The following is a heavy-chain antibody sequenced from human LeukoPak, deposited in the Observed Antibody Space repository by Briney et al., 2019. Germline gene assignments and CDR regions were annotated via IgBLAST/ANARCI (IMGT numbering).Heavy chain of an antibody. Sequence: SETLSLTCTVSGGSISSYYWSWIRQPPRKSLECIGYIYYSGSTYYNPSLKSRVTISVDTSKNQFSLKLSSVTAADTAVYYCARVLSVDYDFWSGYYQTPSFFDYWGQGTLVTVSS. D-gene: IGHD3-3*01. CDR1: GGSISSYY. V-gene: IGHV4-30-4*08. J-gene: IGHJ4*02. CDR2: IYYSGST. CDR3: ARVLSVDYDFWSGYYQTPSFFDY.